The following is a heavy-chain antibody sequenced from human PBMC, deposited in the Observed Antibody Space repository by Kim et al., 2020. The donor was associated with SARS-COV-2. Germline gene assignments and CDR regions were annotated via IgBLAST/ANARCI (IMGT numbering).Heavy chain of an antibody. CDR2: ISSSSSYI. V-gene: IGHV3-21*01. CDR3: ATGRHPNPENTMAFMITFGGVIVSFDY. CDR1: GFTFSSYS. J-gene: IGHJ4*02. D-gene: IGHD3-16*02. Sequence: GGSLRLSCAASGFTFSSYSMNWVRQAPGKGLEWVSSISSSSSYIYYADSVKGRFTISRDNAKNSLYLQMNSLRAEDTAVYYCATGRHPNPENTMAFMITFGGVIVSFDYWGQGTLVTVSS.